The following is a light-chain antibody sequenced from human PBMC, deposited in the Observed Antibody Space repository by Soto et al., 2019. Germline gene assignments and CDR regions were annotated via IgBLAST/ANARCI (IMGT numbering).Light chain of an antibody. CDR3: QQSYSTPPT. V-gene: IGKV1-39*01. Sequence: DIQMTQSPSSLSASVGDTVIITCRASQSISNHLNWYQQKPGKAPKLLIFAASSLQSGVPSRFSGSRSGPDFTLTISSLQPEDFATYYCQQSYSTPPTFGQGTKVDI. CDR1: QSISNH. J-gene: IGKJ1*01. CDR2: AAS.